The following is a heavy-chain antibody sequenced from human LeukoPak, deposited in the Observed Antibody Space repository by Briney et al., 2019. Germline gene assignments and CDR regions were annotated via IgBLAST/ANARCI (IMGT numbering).Heavy chain of an antibody. CDR1: GGSISSYY. V-gene: IGHV4-59*01. CDR3: ARGVAHYYGSGSIGAFDI. D-gene: IGHD3-10*01. CDR2: IYYSGST. J-gene: IGHJ3*02. Sequence: SETLSLTCTVSGGSISSYYWSWIRQPPGKGLEWIGYIYYSGSTNYNPSLKSRVTISVDTSKNQFSLKLSSVTAADTAVYYCARGVAHYYGSGSIGAFDIWGQGTMVTVSS.